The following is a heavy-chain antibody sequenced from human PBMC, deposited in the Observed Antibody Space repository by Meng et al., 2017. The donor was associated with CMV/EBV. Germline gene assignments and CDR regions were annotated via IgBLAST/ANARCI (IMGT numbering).Heavy chain of an antibody. CDR1: GHNITDYF. D-gene: IGHD6-19*01. J-gene: IGHJ4*01. CDR2: INPTDYT. Sequence: QQVQSGTGKKQPRASVKVSSNASGHNITDYFIHWVRQAPGQGFQWMGWINPTDYTNYAQNFQGRVTMTRNMSINTIYMELSRLTSEDTAVYYCARSSGWSRFDYWGHGTLVTVSS. V-gene: IGHV1-2*02. CDR3: ARSSGWSRFDY.